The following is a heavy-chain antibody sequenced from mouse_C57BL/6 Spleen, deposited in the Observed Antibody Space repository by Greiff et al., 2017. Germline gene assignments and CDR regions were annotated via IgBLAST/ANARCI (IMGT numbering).Heavy chain of an antibody. CDR1: GFNINDYY. J-gene: IGHJ2*01. CDR2: IDPEDGDT. D-gene: IGHD1-1*01. Sequence: VHVQQPGAELVKPGASVKLSCKASGFNINDYYMHWVKQRTEQGLEWIGRIDPEDGDTKSAPKFQGKATITADTSSNTAYLQLSSLTSEDTAVYYWARPIYYGGSSYYFDYWGQGTTLTVSS. CDR3: ARPIYYGGSSYYFDY. V-gene: IGHV14-2*01.